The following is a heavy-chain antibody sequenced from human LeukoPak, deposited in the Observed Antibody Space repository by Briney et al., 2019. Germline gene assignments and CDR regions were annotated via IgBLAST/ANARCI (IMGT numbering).Heavy chain of an antibody. CDR3: ARDRVVVVPAAIPYYYYGMDV. J-gene: IGHJ6*02. CDR2: IYTSGST. V-gene: IGHV4-4*07. Sequence: SSETLSLTCTVSGGSIGSYYWSWIRQPAGKGLEWIGRIYTSGSTNYNPSLKSRVTMSVDTSKNQFSLKLSSVTAADTAVYYCARDRVVVVPAAIPYYYYGMDVWGQGTTVTVSS. D-gene: IGHD2-2*02. CDR1: GGSIGSYY.